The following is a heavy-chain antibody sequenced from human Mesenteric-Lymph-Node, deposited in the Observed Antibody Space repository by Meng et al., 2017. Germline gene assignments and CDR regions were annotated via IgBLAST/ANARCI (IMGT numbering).Heavy chain of an antibody. CDR1: GFTVSGNW. CDR2: INSDGSST. V-gene: IGHV3-74*01. CDR3: ARGFPPTYYYDSSGYYSFDY. D-gene: IGHD3-22*01. J-gene: IGHJ4*02. Sequence: GESLKISCAASGFTVSGNWMHWIRQAPGKGLVWVSTINSDGSSTYYADSVKGRFTISRDSAKNTLYLQMNSLRAEDTAVYYCARGFPPTYYYDSSGYYSFDYWGQGTLVTVSS.